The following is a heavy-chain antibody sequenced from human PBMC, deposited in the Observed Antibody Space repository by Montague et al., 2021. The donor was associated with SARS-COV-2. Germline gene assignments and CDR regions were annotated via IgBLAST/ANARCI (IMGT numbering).Heavy chain of an antibody. V-gene: IGHV4-59*08. CDR3: ARGWAFDP. D-gene: IGHD6-19*01. J-gene: IGHJ3*01. CDR1: GGSTASHY. CDR2: VYYNGDT. Sequence: SETLSLTCTVSGGSTASHYWNWIRQSPWKRPEWIGYVYYNGDTNYNPSLQSRVTISLDTSYNQFSLRLNSVTAADTAVYFCARGWAFDPWGRGRLVTVSP.